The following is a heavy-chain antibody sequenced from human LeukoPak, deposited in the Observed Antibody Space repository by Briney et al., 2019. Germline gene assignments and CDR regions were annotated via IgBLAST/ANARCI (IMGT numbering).Heavy chain of an antibody. CDR1: GGTFSSYA. V-gene: IGHV1-69*13. J-gene: IGHJ4*02. CDR3: ARPAGARGYSYGYNY. CDR2: IIPIFGTA. Sequence: SVKVSCKASGGTFSSYAISWVRQAPGQGLEWMGGIIPIFGTANYAQKFQGRVTITADESTSTAYMELSSLRSEDTAVYYCARPAGARGYSYGYNYWGQGTLVTLS. D-gene: IGHD5-18*01.